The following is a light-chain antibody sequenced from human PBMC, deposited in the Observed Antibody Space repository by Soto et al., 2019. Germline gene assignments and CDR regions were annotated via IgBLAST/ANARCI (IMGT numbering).Light chain of an antibody. J-gene: IGLJ3*02. CDR2: EGS. V-gene: IGLV2-23*03. CDR3: CSYAYSSTFWV. Sequence: QSALTQPASVSGSPGQSITNSCTGTSSDVGSYNLVSWYQQHPGKAPKLMIYEGSKRPSGVSNRFSGSKSGNTASLTISGLQAEDEADYYCCSYAYSSTFWVFGGGTKLTVL. CDR1: SSDVGSYNL.